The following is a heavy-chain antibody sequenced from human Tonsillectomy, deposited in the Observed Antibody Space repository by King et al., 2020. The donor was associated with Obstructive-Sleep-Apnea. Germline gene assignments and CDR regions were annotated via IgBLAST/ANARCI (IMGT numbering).Heavy chain of an antibody. CDR3: ARVFGGEGEGQGRYFDP. J-gene: IGHJ4*02. V-gene: IGHV3-23*04. CDR2: ISGSGGNT. CDR1: EFTFSSYA. D-gene: IGHD3-16*01. Sequence: VQLVESGGGLVQPGGSLRLSCAASEFTFSSYAMNWARQAPGKGLEWVAAISGSGGNTYYADSLKGRFTISRDNSKNTLYLQMNSLRAEDTAVYYCARVFGGEGEGQGRYFDPWGQGTLVTVSS.